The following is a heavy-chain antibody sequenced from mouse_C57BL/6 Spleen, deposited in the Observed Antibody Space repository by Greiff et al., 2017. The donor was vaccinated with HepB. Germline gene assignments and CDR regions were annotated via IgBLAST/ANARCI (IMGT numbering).Heavy chain of an antibody. CDR1: GFTFSSYG. V-gene: IGHV5-6*01. CDR2: ISSGGSYT. Sequence: EVKLVESGGDLVKPGGSLKLSCAASGFTFSSYGMSWVRQTPDKRLEWVATISSGGSYTYYPDSVKGRFTISRDNAKNTLYLQMSSLKSEDTAMYYCARQRHYGSSYFDYWGQGTTLTVSS. J-gene: IGHJ2*01. D-gene: IGHD1-1*01. CDR3: ARQRHYGSSYFDY.